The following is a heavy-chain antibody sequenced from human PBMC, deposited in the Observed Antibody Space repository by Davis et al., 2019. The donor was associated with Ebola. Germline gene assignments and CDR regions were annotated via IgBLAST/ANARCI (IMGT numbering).Heavy chain of an antibody. CDR1: GFTFSGSA. J-gene: IGHJ4*02. Sequence: GESLKISCAASGFTFSGSAMHWVRQASGKGLEWVGRIRSKANSYATAYAASVKGRFTISRDDSKNTAYLQMNSLKTEGTAVYYCTGTVTTSDYWGQGTLVTVSS. V-gene: IGHV3-73*01. CDR2: IRSKANSYAT. CDR3: TGTVTTSDY. D-gene: IGHD4-17*01.